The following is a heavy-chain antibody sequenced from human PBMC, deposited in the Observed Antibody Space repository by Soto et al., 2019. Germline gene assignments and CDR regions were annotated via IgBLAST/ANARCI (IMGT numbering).Heavy chain of an antibody. V-gene: IGHV5-10-1*01. J-gene: IGHJ6*02. Sequence: AGESLKISCKGSGYSFTSYWISWVRQMPGKGLEWMGRIDPSDSYTNYSPSFQGHVTISADKSISTAYLQWSSLKASDTAMYYCARLDLWVVPAAMGGYYYYGMDVWGQGTTVTVYS. CDR3: ARLDLWVVPAAMGGYYYYGMDV. CDR2: IDPSDSYT. CDR1: GYSFTSYW. D-gene: IGHD2-2*01.